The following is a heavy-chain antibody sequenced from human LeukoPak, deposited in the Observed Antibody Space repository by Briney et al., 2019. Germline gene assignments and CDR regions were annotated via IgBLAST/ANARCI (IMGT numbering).Heavy chain of an antibody. V-gene: IGHV3-21*01. J-gene: IGHJ3*02. CDR2: ISNSGSDI. CDR1: GFTFSTYT. Sequence: KLGGSLRLSCAASGFTFSTYTMNWVRQAPGKGLEWVSSISNSGSDISYADSVKGRFTISRDNAKNSLYLQMNSLRAEDTAVYYCARTSGPRGAFDIWGQGTMVTASS. CDR3: ARTSGPRGAFDI. D-gene: IGHD7-27*01.